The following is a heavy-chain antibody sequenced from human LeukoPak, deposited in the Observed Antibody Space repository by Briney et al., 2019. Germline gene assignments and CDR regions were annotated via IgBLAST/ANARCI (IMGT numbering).Heavy chain of an antibody. V-gene: IGHV3-20*04. J-gene: IGHJ4*02. CDR2: INWQGGST. Sequence: PGGSVRLSCAVWGFTFDEYGMSGVPQAPGRGLVWVSGINWQGGSTGCADAVEGRFTISRDNAKNSLYLQMNSLRAEDTALYYCSREYLRYYDFWSGYTYWGQGTLVTVSS. CDR1: GFTFDEYG. D-gene: IGHD3-3*01. CDR3: SREYLRYYDFWSGYTY.